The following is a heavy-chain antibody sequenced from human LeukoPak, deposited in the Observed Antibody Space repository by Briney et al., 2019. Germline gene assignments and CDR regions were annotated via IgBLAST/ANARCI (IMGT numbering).Heavy chain of an antibody. Sequence: GGSLRLSCAASGFTFSSYSMNWVREAPGEGLELVANIKQDGSEKYYVDSVKGRFTISRYNAKNSLNLQMNSLRDVDTAVYYCARTPRRLDYWGQGTLVTVSS. J-gene: IGHJ4*02. CDR2: IKQDGSEK. CDR3: ARTPRRLDY. V-gene: IGHV3-7*01. D-gene: IGHD6-25*01. CDR1: GFTFSSYS.